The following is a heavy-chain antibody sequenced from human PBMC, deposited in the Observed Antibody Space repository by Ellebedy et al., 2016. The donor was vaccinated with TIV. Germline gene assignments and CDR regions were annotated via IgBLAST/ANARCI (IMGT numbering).Heavy chain of an antibody. CDR3: ARGRGSYSEDY. CDR2: INPNSGGT. CDR1: GYTFTGYY. V-gene: IGHV1-2*02. J-gene: IGHJ4*02. D-gene: IGHD1-26*01. Sequence: ASVKVSCKASGYTFTGYYMHWVRQAPGQGLEWMGWINPNSGGTDYAQRFQGRVTMTRDTSISTAYMELSRLRSDDTAVYFCARGRGSYSEDYWGQGTLVTVSS.